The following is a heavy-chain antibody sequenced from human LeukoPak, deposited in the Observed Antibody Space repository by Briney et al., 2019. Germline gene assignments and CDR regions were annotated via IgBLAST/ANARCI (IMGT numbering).Heavy chain of an antibody. D-gene: IGHD3-22*01. Sequence: ASVKVSCKASGYTFTSHGISWVRQAPGQGLEWMGWISAYNGNTNYAQKLQGRVTMTTDTSTSTAYMELRSLRSDDTAVYYCARDRATSHPDYYDSSGYYGWFDPWGQGTLVTVSS. CDR2: ISAYNGNT. CDR1: GYTFTSHG. V-gene: IGHV1-18*01. J-gene: IGHJ5*02. CDR3: ARDRATSHPDYYDSSGYYGWFDP.